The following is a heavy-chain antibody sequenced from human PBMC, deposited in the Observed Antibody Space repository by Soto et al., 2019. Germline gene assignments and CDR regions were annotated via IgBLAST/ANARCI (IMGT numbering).Heavy chain of an antibody. Sequence: QITLNESGPTVVRPTETLTLTCRFSGFSLTTSGVGVGWIRQSPGKAPEWLALIYWDDDKRYSASLKSRLTITKDTSKNHVVLTVSDLDPTDTATYYCAYRVLRTVFGLVTTTAIYFDFWGQGTPVAVSS. CDR1: GFSLTTSGVG. CDR2: IYWDDDK. D-gene: IGHD3-3*01. V-gene: IGHV2-5*02. J-gene: IGHJ4*02. CDR3: AYRVLRTVFGLVTTTAIYFDF.